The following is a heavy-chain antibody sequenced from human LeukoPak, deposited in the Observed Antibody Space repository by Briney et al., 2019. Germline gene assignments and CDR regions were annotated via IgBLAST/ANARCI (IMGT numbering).Heavy chain of an antibody. CDR2: IYTSGST. V-gene: IGHV4-61*02. CDR3: ARDIPPSPNFDY. Sequence: SETLSLTCTVSGGSISSSSYYWSWIRQPAGKGLEWIGRIYTSGSTNYNPSLKSRVTMSVDTSKNQFSLKLSSVTAADTAVYYCARDIPPSPNFDYWGQGTLVTVSP. J-gene: IGHJ4*02. CDR1: GGSISSSSYY.